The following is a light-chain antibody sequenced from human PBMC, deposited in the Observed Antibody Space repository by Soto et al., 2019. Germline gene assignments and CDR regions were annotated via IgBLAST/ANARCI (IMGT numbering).Light chain of an antibody. V-gene: IGKV3-15*01. J-gene: IGKJ2*01. CDR2: DAS. CDR3: HHYHNYMYS. Sequence: EIVMTQSPATLSVSPGERATLSCRASQSIRSNLAWYQQKPGRPPRLLIYDASTRAIGNPARFSGSGSGTEFTLTISSLQSGDSAIYYCHHYHNYMYSFGQGTKVEIK. CDR1: QSIRSN.